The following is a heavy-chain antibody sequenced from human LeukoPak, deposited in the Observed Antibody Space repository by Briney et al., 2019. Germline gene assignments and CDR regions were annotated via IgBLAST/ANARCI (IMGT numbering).Heavy chain of an antibody. CDR3: ASGSYWQH. D-gene: IGHD1-26*01. V-gene: IGHV4-30-2*01. CDR2: IYHSGST. CDR1: GGSISSGGYS. J-gene: IGHJ1*01. Sequence: PSQTLSLTCAVSGGSISSGGYSWSWIRQPPGKGLEWIGYIYHSGSTYYNPSLKSRVTISVDRSKNQFSLKLSSVTAADTAVYYCASGSYWQHWGQGTLVTVSS.